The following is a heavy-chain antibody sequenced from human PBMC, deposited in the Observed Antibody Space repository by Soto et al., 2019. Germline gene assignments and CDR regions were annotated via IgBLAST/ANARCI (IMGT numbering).Heavy chain of an antibody. J-gene: IGHJ4*02. Sequence: EVQLVESGGGLIQPGGSLRLSCAASGFTFSSYWMHWVRQAPGKGLVWVSRIDNDGSSTTYADSVKGRFTISRDNAKNTLYLQRNSLGPGDTAVYYCARGPAGGGGKLTGDYWGQGTLVTVSS. CDR3: ARGPAGGGGKLTGDY. D-gene: IGHD3-9*01. CDR1: GFTFSSYW. CDR2: IDNDGSST. V-gene: IGHV3-74*01.